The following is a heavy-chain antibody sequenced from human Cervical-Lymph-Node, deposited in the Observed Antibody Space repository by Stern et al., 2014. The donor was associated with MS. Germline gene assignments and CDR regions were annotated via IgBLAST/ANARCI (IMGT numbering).Heavy chain of an antibody. J-gene: IGHJ6*02. CDR3: ARSEGSGALEWLHGMDV. CDR1: GGSSSSKT. Sequence: VQLLEPGAEVRKPGSSVKVSCKASGGSSSSKTIIWVRQAPRQGLEWMGRIIPLVNVPNYARKFKGRLTLSADRATNTVYLELSSLRSEDTAMYYCARSEGSGALEWLHGMDVWGQGTTVIVSS. D-gene: IGHD3-3*01. CDR2: IIPLVNVP. V-gene: IGHV1-69*09.